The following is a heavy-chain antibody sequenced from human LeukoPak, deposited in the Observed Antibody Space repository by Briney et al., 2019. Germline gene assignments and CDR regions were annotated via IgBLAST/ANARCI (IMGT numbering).Heavy chain of an antibody. J-gene: IGHJ4*02. D-gene: IGHD5-12*01. CDR2: ISGSGGST. Sequence: GGSLRLPCAASGFTFSSYAMSWVRQAPGKGLEWVSAISGSGGSTYYADSVKGRFTISRDNSKNTLYLQMNSLRAEDTAVYYCAKYRYSGYDYAFDYWGQGTLVTVSS. V-gene: IGHV3-23*01. CDR1: GFTFSSYA. CDR3: AKYRYSGYDYAFDY.